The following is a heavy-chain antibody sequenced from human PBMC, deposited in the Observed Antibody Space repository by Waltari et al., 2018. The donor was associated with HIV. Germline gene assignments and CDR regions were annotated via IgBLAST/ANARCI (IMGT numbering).Heavy chain of an antibody. CDR2: IRTKANSYAT. CDR1: GFTFSDSS. V-gene: IGHV3-73*02. Sequence: EVQLVDSGGGLVQPGGSLKLSCAASGFTFSDSSIPWVRQASGKGLEWVGRIRTKANSYATAYAASVKGRFTISRDDSKNTAYLQMNSLKTEDTAVYYCTSPYGYSYESWGQGTLVTVSS. D-gene: IGHD5-18*01. CDR3: TSPYGYSYES. J-gene: IGHJ4*02.